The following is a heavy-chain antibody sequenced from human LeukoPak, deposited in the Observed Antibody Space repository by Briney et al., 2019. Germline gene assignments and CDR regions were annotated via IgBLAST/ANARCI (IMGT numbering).Heavy chain of an antibody. CDR3: ARDMIVVGTGLDY. Sequence: PGRSLRLSCAASGFTFSTFAMIWVRQAPGKGLEWVSSISSGSSYRYYADSVKGRFTISRDNAKNSLYLQMNSLRAEDTAVYYCARDMIVVGTGLDYWGQGTLVTVSS. V-gene: IGHV3-21*01. J-gene: IGHJ4*02. CDR2: ISSGSSYR. D-gene: IGHD3-22*01. CDR1: GFTFSTFA.